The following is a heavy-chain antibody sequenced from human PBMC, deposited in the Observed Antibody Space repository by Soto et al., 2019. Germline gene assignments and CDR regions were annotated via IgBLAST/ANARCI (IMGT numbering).Heavy chain of an antibody. CDR3: ARANWYSEY. Sequence: QVQLQESGPGLVKPSETLSLTCTVSGGSISNHYWSWIRQPPGKGLEWIGYIYYNGNTNYNPSLKGRVTMSVDTSKNQTSLKLRSVTAADTAVYYCARANWYSEYWGQGTLVTVSS. CDR1: GGSISNHY. D-gene: IGHD7-27*01. V-gene: IGHV4-59*11. J-gene: IGHJ4*02. CDR2: IYYNGNT.